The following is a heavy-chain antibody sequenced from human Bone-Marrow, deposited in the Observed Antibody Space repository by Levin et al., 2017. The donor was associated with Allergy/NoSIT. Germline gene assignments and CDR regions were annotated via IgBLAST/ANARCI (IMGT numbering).Heavy chain of an antibody. V-gene: IGHV1-2*02. CDR2: INPNSGGT. CDR1: GYTFTDYY. D-gene: IGHD1-26*01. Sequence: PGESLKISCKASGYTFTDYYMHWVRQAPGQGLEWMGWINPNSGGTNYAQKFQGRVTMTRDTSISTAYMELSRLRSDDTAVYYCARDQGFSVGATEYYFDYWGQGTLVTVSS. CDR3: ARDQGFSVGATEYYFDY. J-gene: IGHJ4*02.